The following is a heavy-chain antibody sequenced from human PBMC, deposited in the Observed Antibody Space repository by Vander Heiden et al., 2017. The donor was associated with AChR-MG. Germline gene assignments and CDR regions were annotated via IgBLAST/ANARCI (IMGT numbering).Heavy chain of an antibody. Sequence: QVQLVESGGGVVQPGRSLRLSCAASGFTFRSYGWHGVRQAPGKGLEWVAVIWYDGRYKYYADSVKGRFTISRDNSKNTLYLQMNSLRAEDTAVYYCARGGAYILTGYYKCLLDYWGQGTLVTVSS. CDR1: GFTFRSYG. D-gene: IGHD3-9*01. J-gene: IGHJ4*02. CDR2: IWYDGRYK. CDR3: ARGGAYILTGYYKCLLDY. V-gene: IGHV3-33*01.